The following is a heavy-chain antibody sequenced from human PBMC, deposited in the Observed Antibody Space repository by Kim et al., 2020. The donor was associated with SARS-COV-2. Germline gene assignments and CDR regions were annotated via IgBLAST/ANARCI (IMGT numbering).Heavy chain of an antibody. CDR2: IKQDGSEK. Sequence: GGSLRLSCAASGFTFSSYWMSWVRQAPGKGLEWVANIKQDGSEKYYVDSVKGRFTISRDNAKNSLYLQMNSLRAEDTAVYYCARSLTTGTENWFDPWGQGTLVTVSS. CDR3: ARSLTTGTENWFDP. CDR1: GFTFSSYW. J-gene: IGHJ5*02. V-gene: IGHV3-7*01. D-gene: IGHD1-1*01.